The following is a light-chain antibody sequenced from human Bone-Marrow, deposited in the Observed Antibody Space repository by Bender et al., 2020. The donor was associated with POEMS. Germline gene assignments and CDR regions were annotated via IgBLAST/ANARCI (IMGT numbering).Light chain of an antibody. V-gene: IGLV2-23*01. Sequence: QSVLTQPASVSGSPGQSITISCTGTSNDVGGYNLVSWYQQHPDKAPKLLIYEGSKRLSGVSDRFSGSKSGNTASLTISGLQAEDEADYYCSSFAGRYTLVFGGGTKVTVL. J-gene: IGLJ3*02. CDR2: EGS. CDR1: SNDVGGYNL. CDR3: SSFAGRYTLV.